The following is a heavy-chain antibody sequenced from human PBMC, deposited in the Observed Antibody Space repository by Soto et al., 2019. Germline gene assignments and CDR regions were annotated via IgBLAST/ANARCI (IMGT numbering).Heavy chain of an antibody. CDR1: GYSFASQW. J-gene: IGHJ4*02. V-gene: IGHV5-10-1*03. CDR3: ATQGLTTYYFGY. CDR2: IDLSESYT. Sequence: EVQLVQSGAEVKKSGESLRISCKVSGYSFASQWISWVRQVPGKGQEGMGRIDLSESYTTYNPSFQDHVTFSADKSITTAYLQWRSLEASDTATYYCATQGLTTYYFGYWGQGTLVTVSS.